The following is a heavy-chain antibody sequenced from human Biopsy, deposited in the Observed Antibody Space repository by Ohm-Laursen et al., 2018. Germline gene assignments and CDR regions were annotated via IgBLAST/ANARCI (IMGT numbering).Heavy chain of an antibody. CDR2: IISMVGTP. Sequence: GSSVKVSCKASGGTFNNYGITWVRQAPGQGLEWVGRIISMVGTPKYAQKFQGRATITVDKSTSTAYLDLSSLKSEDTAVYYCARDKTVLNYYFASDVWGQGTTVTLSS. D-gene: IGHD2/OR15-2a*01. CDR1: GGTFNNYG. V-gene: IGHV1-69*04. CDR3: ARDKTVLNYYFASDV. J-gene: IGHJ6*01.